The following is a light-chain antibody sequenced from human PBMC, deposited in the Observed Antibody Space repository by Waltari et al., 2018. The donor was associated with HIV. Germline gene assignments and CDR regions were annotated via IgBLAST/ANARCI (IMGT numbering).Light chain of an antibody. Sequence: QSALTQPASVSGSPGQSITISCTGTRIDVGGYSYVAWYQQHTGKAPKVIINDCTNRPSGFSYRFPGSMSDDSASLTISGLHAEDEAIYFCSPYTANSVFFGGGTRLTVL. V-gene: IGLV2-14*03. CDR3: SPYTANSVF. CDR2: DCT. J-gene: IGLJ2*01. CDR1: RIDVGGYSY.